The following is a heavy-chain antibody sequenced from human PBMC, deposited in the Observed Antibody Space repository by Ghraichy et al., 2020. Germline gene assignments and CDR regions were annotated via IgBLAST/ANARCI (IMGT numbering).Heavy chain of an antibody. CDR1: GFTFSSYG. D-gene: IGHD2-2*01. CDR3: ASLPAANFHYGLDI. V-gene: IGHV3-30*03. Sequence: GESLNISCAASGFTFSSYGMHWVRQPPGKGLEWVTVISYDGSDKLYADSVKGRFTISRDNSKNILYLQMNSLRPEDTAVYYCASLPAANFHYGLDIWGQGTTVTVSS. J-gene: IGHJ6*02. CDR2: ISYDGSDK.